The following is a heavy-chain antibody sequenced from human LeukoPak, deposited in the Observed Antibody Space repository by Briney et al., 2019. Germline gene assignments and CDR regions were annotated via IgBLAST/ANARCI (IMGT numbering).Heavy chain of an antibody. V-gene: IGHV4-59*01. J-gene: IGHJ4*02. CDR2: IHNGGNT. CDR3: ARDREFGY. D-gene: IGHD3-10*01. Sequence: PSETLSLTCTVSGGSISNYYWSWIRQPPGKGLEWIGYIHNGGNTDYNPFLKSRVTISVDTSKNQFSLKLNSVTAADTAVYYCARDREFGYWGQGTLVTVSS. CDR1: GGSISNYY.